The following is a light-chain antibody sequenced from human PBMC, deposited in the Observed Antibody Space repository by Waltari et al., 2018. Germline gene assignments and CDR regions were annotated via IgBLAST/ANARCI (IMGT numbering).Light chain of an antibody. Sequence: SSELMQPPSVSVSPGQTADITCSGDKLGNKYACWYQQKAGQSPILVIYQDNRRPSGIPECCSGSNSENIATLTISGAQAVDEADYYCQTWDSNNAAVFGTGTKVTVL. CDR3: QTWDSNNAAV. V-gene: IGLV3-1*01. CDR2: QDN. J-gene: IGLJ1*01. CDR1: KLGNKY.